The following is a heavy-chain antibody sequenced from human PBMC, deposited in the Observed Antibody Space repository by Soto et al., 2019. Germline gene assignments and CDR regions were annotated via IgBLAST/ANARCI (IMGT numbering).Heavy chain of an antibody. J-gene: IGHJ4*02. D-gene: IGHD5-18*01. CDR2: IWYDGNNK. V-gene: IGHV3-33*01. Sequence: GGSLRLSCAASGFTFSSYGMHWVRQAPGKGLEWVAVIWYDGNNKYYADAVKGRFTISRDNSKNTLYLQMNSLRAEDTAVYYCARENGYSYGYMGYWGQGTLVTVSS. CDR1: GFTFSSYG. CDR3: ARENGYSYGYMGY.